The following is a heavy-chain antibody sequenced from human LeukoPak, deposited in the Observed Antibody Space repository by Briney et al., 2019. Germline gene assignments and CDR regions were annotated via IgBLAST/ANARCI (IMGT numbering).Heavy chain of an antibody. V-gene: IGHV4-34*01. CDR1: GGSFSGHY. CDR3: ARGFYSIRYFDY. Sequence: SETLSLTCAVYGGSFSGHYWSWIRQPPGKGLEWIGEINHSGSTNYNPSLKSRVTISVDTSKNQFSLKLSSVTAADTAVYYCARGFYSIRYFDYWGQGTLVTVSS. J-gene: IGHJ4*02. CDR2: INHSGST. D-gene: IGHD4-11*01.